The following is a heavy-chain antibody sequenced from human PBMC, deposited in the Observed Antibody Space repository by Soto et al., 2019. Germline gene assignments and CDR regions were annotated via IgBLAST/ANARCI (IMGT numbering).Heavy chain of an antibody. J-gene: IGHJ6*02. CDR3: ARAGINGTRYYYGMDV. D-gene: IGHD1-20*01. CDR2: INPNSGGT. V-gene: IGHV1-2*04. CDR1: GYTFTGYY. Sequence: RASVKVSCKASGYTFTGYYMHWVRQAPEQGLEWMGWINPNSGGTNYAQKFQGWVTMTRDTSISTAYMELSGLRSDDTAVYYCARAGINGTRYYYGMDVWGQGTTVTVSS.